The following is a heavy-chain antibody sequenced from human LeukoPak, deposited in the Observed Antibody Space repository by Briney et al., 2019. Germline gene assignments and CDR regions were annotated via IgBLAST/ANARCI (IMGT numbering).Heavy chain of an antibody. CDR1: GYTLTELS. D-gene: IGHD3-22*01. V-gene: IGHV1-24*01. CDR2: FDPEDGET. CDR3: ATGDSSGYFYAFDI. Sequence: ASVKVSCKVSGYTLTELSMHWVRQAPGKGLEWMGGFDPEDGETIYAQKFRGRVTMTEDTSTDTAYMELSSLRSEDTAVYYCATGDSSGYFYAFDIWGQGTMVTVPS. J-gene: IGHJ3*02.